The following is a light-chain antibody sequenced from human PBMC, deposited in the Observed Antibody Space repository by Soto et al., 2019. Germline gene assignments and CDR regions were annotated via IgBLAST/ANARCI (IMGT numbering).Light chain of an antibody. V-gene: IGKV3-20*01. J-gene: IGKJ1*01. Sequence: EIVLTQSPGTLSLSPGERATLSCRASQSFSSRYLAWYQQKPGQAPRLLICGASSSATGIPDRFSGSGSGTDFTLTISRLDPEDFEVYYCQQYGSSPRTFGQGTKVEI. CDR1: QSFSSRY. CDR3: QQYGSSPRT. CDR2: GAS.